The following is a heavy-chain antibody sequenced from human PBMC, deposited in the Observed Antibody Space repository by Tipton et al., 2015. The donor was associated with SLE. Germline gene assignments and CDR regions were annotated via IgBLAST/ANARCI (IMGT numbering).Heavy chain of an antibody. V-gene: IGHV3-74*01. D-gene: IGHD2-2*02. CDR2: INSDGNIT. Sequence: SLRLSCAASGFTLSSYWMHWVRQAPGKGLVWVSRINSDGNITNYVGSVKGRFTISRDNAKNALYLQMNSLRVEDTAVYYCTRGPYTPSRFESWGQGILVTVSS. J-gene: IGHJ4*02. CDR1: GFTLSSYW. CDR3: TRGPYTPSRFES.